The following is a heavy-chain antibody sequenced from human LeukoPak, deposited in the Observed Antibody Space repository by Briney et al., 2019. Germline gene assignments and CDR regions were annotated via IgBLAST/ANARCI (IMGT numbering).Heavy chain of an antibody. V-gene: IGHV1-2*02. CDR3: ARVGWNAAFCY. Sequence: ASVKVSSKASGYSSIGDYMRWGRHDPRRGGEWMGWINPTSGGTNYAKKFPGRVTMTRETSISTAYMELSRLRSDDTAVYYCARVGWNAAFCYWGQGTLVSVSS. J-gene: IGHJ4*02. CDR2: INPTSGGT. D-gene: IGHD1-1*01. CDR1: GYSSIGDY.